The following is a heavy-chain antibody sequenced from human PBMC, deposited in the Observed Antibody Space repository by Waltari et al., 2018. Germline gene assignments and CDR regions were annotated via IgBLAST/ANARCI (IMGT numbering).Heavy chain of an antibody. Sequence: EVQLVESGGGLVQPGGSLRLSCAASGFTFSSYWMHWVRQAPGKGLVWVSRSNSDGSSTSYAGSVKGRFTISRDNAKNTLYLQMNSLRAEDTAVYYCARALDQYQWFGEPRGAFDIWGQGTMVTVSS. J-gene: IGHJ3*02. V-gene: IGHV3-74*01. CDR2: SNSDGSST. CDR3: ARALDQYQWFGEPRGAFDI. CDR1: GFTFSSYW. D-gene: IGHD3-10*01.